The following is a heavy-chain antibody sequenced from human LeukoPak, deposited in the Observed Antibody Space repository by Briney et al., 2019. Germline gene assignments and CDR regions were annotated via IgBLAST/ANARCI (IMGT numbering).Heavy chain of an antibody. CDR1: GGSISSSSYY. V-gene: IGHV4-39*07. CDR3: ARGVSRGYSYGRYYMDV. D-gene: IGHD5-18*01. Sequence: SETLSLTCTVSGGSISSSSYYWGWIRQPPGKGLEWIGSIYYSGSTYYNPSLKSRVTISVDKSKNQISLKLSSVTAADTAVYYCARGVSRGYSYGRYYMDVWGKGTTVTASS. J-gene: IGHJ6*03. CDR2: IYYSGST.